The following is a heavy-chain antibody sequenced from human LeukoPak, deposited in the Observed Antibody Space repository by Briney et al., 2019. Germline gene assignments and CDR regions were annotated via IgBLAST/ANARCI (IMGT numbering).Heavy chain of an antibody. CDR1: GASISSYC. J-gene: IGHJ4*02. V-gene: IGHV4-59*08. CDR2: IYYSGST. Sequence: SETLSLTCTVSGASISSYCWSWIRQPPGKGLEWIGYIYYSGSTNYNPSLESRVTMSVDTSKNQFSLKLSSVTAADTAVYYCARQGYWSGYFVFDYWGQGTLVTVSS. D-gene: IGHD3-3*01. CDR3: ARQGYWSGYFVFDY.